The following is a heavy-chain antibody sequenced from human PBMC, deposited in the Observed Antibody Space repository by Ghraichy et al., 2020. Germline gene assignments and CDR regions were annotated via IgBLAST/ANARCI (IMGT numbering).Heavy chain of an antibody. CDR3: ARQNTRYCSERSCYHGVWFDP. J-gene: IGHJ5*02. CDR1: GDSVISDTYS. Sequence: SQTLSLTCTVSGDSVISDTYSWTWIRQPPGKGLEWIGNVSYSGSTSSNPSLKSRVTISVDTSKNHFSLRLTSVTAADTAVYYCARQNTRYCSERSCYHGVWFDPWGQGTLVTVSS. V-gene: IGHV4-61*03. CDR2: VSYSGST. D-gene: IGHD2-15*01.